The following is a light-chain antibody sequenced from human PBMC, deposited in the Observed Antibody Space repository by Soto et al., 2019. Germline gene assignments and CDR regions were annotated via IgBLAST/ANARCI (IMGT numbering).Light chain of an antibody. CDR1: SSNIGAAYY. V-gene: IGLV1-40*01. Sequence: QSVLTQPPSVSGAPGQRVTISCTGSSSNIGAAYYVHWYQQLPGTAPKLLIYGNSNRPSGVPDRFSGSKSGTSASLAITGXXXXXXXXXXXQSYDTSLSGSVFGGGTKLTVL. CDR3: QSYDTSLSGSV. CDR2: GNS. J-gene: IGLJ3*02.